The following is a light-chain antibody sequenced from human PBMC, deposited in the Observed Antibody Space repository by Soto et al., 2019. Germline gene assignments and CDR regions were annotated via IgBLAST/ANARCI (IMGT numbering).Light chain of an antibody. CDR3: SSYTLRNTLVL. V-gene: IGLV2-14*01. CDR2: EVS. J-gene: IGLJ3*02. Sequence: QSALTQPASVSGSPGQSITISCTGTSSDVGGYNFVSWYQQHSGKAPRLIIYEVSSRPSGVSYRFSGSKSGHTASLTISGLQAEAEADYYCSSYTLRNTLVLFGGGTKLTVL. CDR1: SSDVGGYNF.